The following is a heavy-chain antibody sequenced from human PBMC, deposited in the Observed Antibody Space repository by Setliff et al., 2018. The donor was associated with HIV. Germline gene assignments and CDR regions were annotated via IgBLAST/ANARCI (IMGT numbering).Heavy chain of an antibody. CDR1: GGSFSSSIYY. Sequence: KPSETLSLTCTVSGGSFSSSIYYWGWIRQPPGKGLEWLGRIYITGSTNYNPSLKSRVTISVSTSKNQFSLKLRSVTAADTAVYYCARDVLQFEAEALDIWGQGNMVTVSS. CDR2: IYITGST. D-gene: IGHD3-3*01. J-gene: IGHJ3*02. CDR3: ARDVLQFEAEALDI. V-gene: IGHV4-39*07.